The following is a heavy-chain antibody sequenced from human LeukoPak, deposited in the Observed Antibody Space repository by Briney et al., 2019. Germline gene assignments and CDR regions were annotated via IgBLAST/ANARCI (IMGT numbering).Heavy chain of an antibody. J-gene: IGHJ3*02. V-gene: IGHV3-30*18. CDR2: ILYDGSNK. Sequence: PGRSLRLSCAASGFPLMSYGMHWVRQAPGKGLEWVALILYDGSNKYYADSVKGRFTISRDNSKNTLYLQMNSLRAEDTAVYYCAKVYGGNGNDAFDIWGQGTMVTVSS. CDR3: AKVYGGNGNDAFDI. D-gene: IGHD4-23*01. CDR1: GFPLMSYG.